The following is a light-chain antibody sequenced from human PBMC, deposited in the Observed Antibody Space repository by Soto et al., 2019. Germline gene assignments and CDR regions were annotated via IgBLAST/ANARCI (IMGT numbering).Light chain of an antibody. CDR1: RSVSSSY. CDR3: QQANSFPS. V-gene: IGKV3D-20*02. J-gene: IGKJ1*01. CDR2: DSS. Sequence: IGLTQSPGTLSLSPGERATLSCRASRSVSSSYLAWYQQKPGQAPRLLIYDSSNRATGIPARFSGSGSGTDFTLTISSLQPEDFATYYCQQANSFPSFGQGTKVDIK.